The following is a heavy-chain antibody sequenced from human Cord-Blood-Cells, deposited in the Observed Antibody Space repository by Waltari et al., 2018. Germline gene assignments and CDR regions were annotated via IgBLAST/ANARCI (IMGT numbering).Heavy chain of an antibody. V-gene: IGHV3-23*01. CDR3: AKDRNCSGGSCPFDY. D-gene: IGHD2-15*01. J-gene: IGHJ4*02. CDR1: GFTFSSYA. CDR2: ISGSGGST. Sequence: EVQLLASGGGLVQPGGSMRLSCAASGFTFSSYAMSWVRQAPGKGLEWVSAISGSGGSTYYADSVKGRFTISRDNSKNTLYLQMNSLRAEDTAVYYCAKDRNCSGGSCPFDYWGQGTLVTVSS.